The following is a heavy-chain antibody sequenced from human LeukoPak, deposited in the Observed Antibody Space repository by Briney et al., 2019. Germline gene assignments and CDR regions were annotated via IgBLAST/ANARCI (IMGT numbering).Heavy chain of an antibody. V-gene: IGHV3-7*01. CDR3: ARDLVRGVITDHRFDP. D-gene: IGHD3-10*01. CDR1: GFTFSSYG. J-gene: IGHJ5*02. Sequence: GGSLRLSCAASGFTFSSYGMHWVRQAPGKGLEWVVNIKQDGSEKYYVDSVEGRFTISRDNAKNSLYLQMNSLRAEDTAVYYCARDLVRGVITDHRFDPWGQGTLVTVSS. CDR2: IKQDGSEK.